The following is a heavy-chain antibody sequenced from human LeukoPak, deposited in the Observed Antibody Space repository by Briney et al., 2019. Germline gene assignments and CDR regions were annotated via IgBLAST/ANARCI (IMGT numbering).Heavy chain of an antibody. V-gene: IGHV3-23*01. Sequence: GGSLRLSCAASGFTFSSHAMSWVRQAPGKRLQWVSGISNRGDTTYYADSVKGRFTISRDNSKNTLYLQMSTLTAEDTAVYYCAKDSQGSAASSGFFDYWGQGTLVTVSS. CDR1: GFTFSSHA. D-gene: IGHD2-2*01. J-gene: IGHJ4*02. CDR2: ISNRGDTT. CDR3: AKDSQGSAASSGFFDY.